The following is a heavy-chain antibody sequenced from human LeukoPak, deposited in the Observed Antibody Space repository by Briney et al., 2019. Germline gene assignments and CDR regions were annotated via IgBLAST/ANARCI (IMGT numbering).Heavy chain of an antibody. V-gene: IGHV4-39*01. J-gene: IGHJ6*02. CDR3: ARHILLWFGPTGMDV. CDR1: GGSISSSSYY. CDR2: IYYSGST. Sequence: SETLSLTCTVSGGSISSSSYYWGWIRQPPGKGLEWIGSIYYSGSTYYNPSLKSRVTISVDTSKNQVSLKLSSVTAADTAMYYCARHILLWFGPTGMDVWGQGTTVTVSS. D-gene: IGHD3-10*01.